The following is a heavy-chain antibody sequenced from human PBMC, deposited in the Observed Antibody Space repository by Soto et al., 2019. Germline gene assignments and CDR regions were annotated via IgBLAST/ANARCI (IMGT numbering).Heavy chain of an antibody. CDR3: ARGEQRTLRD. CDR1: GVSISSGGYS. CDR2: IYHSGSS. J-gene: IGHJ4*02. Sequence: QLQLQESGSGLVKPSQTLSLTCAVSGVSISSGGYSWIWIRQPPGKGLEWIGYIYHSGSSHYNPSLKSRVNISVDRSQNQFSLKLSSVTAADTAVYYCARGEQRTLRDWGQRTLVTVSS. V-gene: IGHV4-30-2*01. D-gene: IGHD1-1*01.